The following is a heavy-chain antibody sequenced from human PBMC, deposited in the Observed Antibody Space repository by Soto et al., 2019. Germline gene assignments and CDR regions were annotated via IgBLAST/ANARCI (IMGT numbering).Heavy chain of an antibody. CDR2: MNPKSANT. Sequence: QVQLVQSGAEVKKPGASVKVSCKASRYTFIRYDINWVRQATGQGLEWMGWMNPKSANTGYAQNFQGRVTMTRNTSIRKAYMELSSLRSADTAVYYCARSPSWETTVTPYYFDYWGQGTLVTVSS. D-gene: IGHD4-4*01. J-gene: IGHJ4*02. CDR3: ARSPSWETTVTPYYFDY. CDR1: RYTFIRYD. V-gene: IGHV1-8*01.